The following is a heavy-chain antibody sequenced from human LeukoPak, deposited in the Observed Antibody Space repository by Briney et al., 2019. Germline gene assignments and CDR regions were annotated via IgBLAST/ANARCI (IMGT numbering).Heavy chain of an antibody. CDR1: GFTFSGYS. Sequence: TGGSLRLSCAASGFTFSGYSMNWVRQAAGKGLEWVSYISGTSSTIYYADSVKGRFTISRDNGRNSLYLQMNSLRAEDTAVYYCARVGYGSGSFYPSYGMDVWGQGTTVTVSS. J-gene: IGHJ6*02. D-gene: IGHD3-10*01. CDR2: ISGTSSTI. V-gene: IGHV3-48*01. CDR3: ARVGYGSGSFYPSYGMDV.